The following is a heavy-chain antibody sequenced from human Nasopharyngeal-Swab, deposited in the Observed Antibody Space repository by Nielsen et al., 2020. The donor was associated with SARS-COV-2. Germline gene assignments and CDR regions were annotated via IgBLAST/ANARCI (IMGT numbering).Heavy chain of an antibody. J-gene: IGHJ6*03. CDR2: IYPDDSDT. D-gene: IGHD2-15*01. Sequence: GESLKISCKGSGYSFTTFWITWVRQMPGKGLEWMGIIYPDDSDTRYSPSFQGQVTFSVDKSTSTAYLQWSSLKASDTAVYYCARLRGSAFYYYYLDVWGKGTTVTGSS. CDR3: ARLRGSAFYYYYLDV. CDR1: GYSFTTFW. V-gene: IGHV5-51*01.